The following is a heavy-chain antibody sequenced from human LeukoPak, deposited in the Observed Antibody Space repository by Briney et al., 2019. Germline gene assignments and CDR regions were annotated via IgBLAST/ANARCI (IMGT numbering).Heavy chain of an antibody. D-gene: IGHD2-15*01. CDR1: GFTFSSYA. Sequence: GGSLRLSCAASGFTFSSYAMSWVRQAPGKGLEWVSAISGSGGSTYYADSVKGRFTISRDNSKNTLYLQMNSLRAEDTAVYYCAKGTSVVVVAATDYWGREPWSPSPQ. CDR2: ISGSGGST. J-gene: IGHJ4*02. CDR3: AKGTSVVVVAATDY. V-gene: IGHV3-23*01.